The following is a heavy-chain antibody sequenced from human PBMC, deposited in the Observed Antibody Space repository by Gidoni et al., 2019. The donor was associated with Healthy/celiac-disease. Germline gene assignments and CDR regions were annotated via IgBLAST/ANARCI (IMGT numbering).Heavy chain of an antibody. CDR2: INHSGYT. J-gene: IGHJ4*02. D-gene: IGHD6-19*01. CDR3: ARDLHSRGWSSGPPD. Sequence: QVQLQVSGHGLVKPSGTSPLTCAVSGGSTSRSNWWSWARQPPGKGLELIGEINHSGYTNYNPSLKSRVTISVDKSKNQFSLKLSSVAAADAAVYYCARDLHSRGWSSGPPDWGQGTLVTVSS. V-gene: IGHV4-4*02. CDR1: GGSTSRSNW.